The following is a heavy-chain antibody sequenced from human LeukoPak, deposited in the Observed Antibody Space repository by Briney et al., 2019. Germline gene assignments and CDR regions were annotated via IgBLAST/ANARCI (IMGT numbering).Heavy chain of an antibody. D-gene: IGHD2-2*01. CDR1: GFTFSSYG. CDR3: VKGGCSSTSCYIDY. J-gene: IGHJ4*02. V-gene: IGHV3-30*18. CDR2: ISYDGSNK. Sequence: GGSLRLSCAASGFTFSSYGMHWVRQAPGKGLEWVAVISYDGSNKYYADSVKGRFTISRDNSKNTLYLQMSSLRAEDTAVYYCVKGGCSSTSCYIDYWGQGTLVTVSS.